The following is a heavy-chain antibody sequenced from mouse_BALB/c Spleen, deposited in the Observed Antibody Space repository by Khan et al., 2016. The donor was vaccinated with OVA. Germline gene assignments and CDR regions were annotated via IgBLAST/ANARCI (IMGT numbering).Heavy chain of an antibody. CDR1: GYTFTSYW. CDR2: TNPTNGRT. Sequence: QVQLQQPGAELVKAGASVKMSCKASGYTFTSYWMHWVKQRLGQGLEWFAETNPTNGRTYYNEKFKSKATLTVDKSSSTAYMLLSGPTFEDSAVYYGARIKKIVATYFDYWGQGTTVTVSS. D-gene: IGHD1-1*01. CDR3: ARIKKIVATYFDY. V-gene: IGHV1S81*02. J-gene: IGHJ2*01.